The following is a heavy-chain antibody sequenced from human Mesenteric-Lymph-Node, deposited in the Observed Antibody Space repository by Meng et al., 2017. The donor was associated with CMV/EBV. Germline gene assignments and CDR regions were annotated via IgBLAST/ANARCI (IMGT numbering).Heavy chain of an antibody. J-gene: IGHJ4*02. CDR1: GGSFRGYY. CDR2: INHSGST. CDR3: GRRPRTSSSWGSVIDY. D-gene: IGHD6-13*01. Sequence: YGGSFRGYYWSWIRQPPGKGLEWIGEINHSGSTNYNPSLKRRVTISVDTSKNQFSLKLSSVTTADTAVYYCGRRPRTSSSWGSVIDYWGQGTLVTVSS. V-gene: IGHV4-34*01.